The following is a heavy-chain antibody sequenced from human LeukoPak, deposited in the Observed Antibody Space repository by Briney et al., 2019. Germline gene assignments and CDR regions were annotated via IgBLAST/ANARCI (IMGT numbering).Heavy chain of an antibody. Sequence: ASVKVSCKASGGTFSSYAISWVRQAPGQGLEWMGGIIPIFGTANYAQKFQGRVTITTDESTSTAYMELSSLRSEDTAVYYCARDPSREPAASGAFDIWGQGTMVTVSS. CDR3: ARDPSREPAASGAFDI. D-gene: IGHD2-2*01. V-gene: IGHV1-69*05. J-gene: IGHJ3*02. CDR1: GGTFSSYA. CDR2: IIPIFGTA.